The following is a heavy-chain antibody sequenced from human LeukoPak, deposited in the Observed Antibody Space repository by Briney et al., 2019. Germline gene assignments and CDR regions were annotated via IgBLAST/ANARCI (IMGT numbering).Heavy chain of an antibody. V-gene: IGHV3-23*01. CDR3: AKGPNGSGSHPYFDY. CDR2: ISGSGGST. J-gene: IGHJ4*02. D-gene: IGHD3-10*01. CDR1: GFTLSSYA. Sequence: PGGSLRLSCAASGFTLSSYAMSWVRQAPGKGLEWVSAISGSGGSTYYADSVKGRFTISRDNSKNTLYLQMNSLRAEDTAVYYCAKGPNGSGSHPYFDYWGQGTLVTVSS.